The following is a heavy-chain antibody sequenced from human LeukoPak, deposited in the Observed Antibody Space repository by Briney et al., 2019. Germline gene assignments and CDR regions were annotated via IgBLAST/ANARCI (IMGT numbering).Heavy chain of an antibody. CDR1: GYTLTGYY. CDR2: INPNSGGT. J-gene: IGHJ4*02. CDR3: ARDPVKTVLRFLEWSSPFNY. V-gene: IGHV1-2*02. Sequence: ASVKVSCKASGYTLTGYYMHWVRQAPGQGIEWMGWINPNSGGTNYAQKFQGRVTMTRDTSISTAYMELSSLRSDDTAVYYCARDPVKTVLRFLEWSSPFNYWGQGTLVTVSS. D-gene: IGHD3-3*01.